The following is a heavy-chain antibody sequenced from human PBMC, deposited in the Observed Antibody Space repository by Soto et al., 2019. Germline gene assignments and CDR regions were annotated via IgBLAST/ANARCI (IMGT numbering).Heavy chain of an antibody. CDR2: ITSSSSYI. Sequence: EVQLVESGGGLVKPGGSLRLSCAASGFSFSSYTMNWVRQAPGKGLEWVSSITSSSSYIYYSDSVQGRFTISRDNAKNSLYLQMNSLRSEYTAVYYCARETIAVSGTASYAMDVWGQGTTVTVSS. V-gene: IGHV3-21*01. J-gene: IGHJ6*02. CDR1: GFSFSSYT. CDR3: ARETIAVSGTASYAMDV. D-gene: IGHD6-19*01.